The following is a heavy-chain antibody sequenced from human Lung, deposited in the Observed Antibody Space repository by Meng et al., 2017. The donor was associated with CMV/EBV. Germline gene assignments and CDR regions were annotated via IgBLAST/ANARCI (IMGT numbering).Heavy chain of an antibody. CDR3: AKEGLWFGELLPAPYFDY. CDR2: IWYDGSNK. Sequence: FTCRSYGMHWVRQATGKGLEWVAVIWYDGSNKYYADSVKGRFTISRDNSKNTLYLQMNSLRAEDTAVYYCAKEGLWFGELLPAPYFDYWGQGTLVTVSS. D-gene: IGHD3-10*01. V-gene: IGHV3-33*06. J-gene: IGHJ4*02. CDR1: FTCRSYG.